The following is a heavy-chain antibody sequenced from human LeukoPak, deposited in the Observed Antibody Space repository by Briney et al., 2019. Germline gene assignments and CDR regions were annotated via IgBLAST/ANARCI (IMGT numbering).Heavy chain of an antibody. V-gene: IGHV3-48*04. Sequence: PGGSLRLSCVASGFTFNTYSMNWFRQAPGKGLGWISYISSSSATIYYADSVKGRFTISRDNAKNSLYLQMNSLRAEDTAVYYCARGRDLFDSWGRGTLVIVSS. CDR3: ARGRDLFDS. CDR1: GFTFNTYS. J-gene: IGHJ4*02. CDR2: ISSSSATI.